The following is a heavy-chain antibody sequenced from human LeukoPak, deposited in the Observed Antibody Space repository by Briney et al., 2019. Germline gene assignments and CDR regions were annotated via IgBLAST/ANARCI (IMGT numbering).Heavy chain of an antibody. Sequence: PGGSLRLSCAASGFTFSNYWMTWVRQAPGKGLEWVASMKQDGSEKYSVDSVKGRFTISRDNAKNSLYLQMNSLRAEDTAVYYCARVSYCSSTICYSGGGDYGMDVWGQGTTVTVSS. CDR2: MKQDGSEK. V-gene: IGHV3-7*05. J-gene: IGHJ6*02. D-gene: IGHD2-2*02. CDR1: GFTFSNYW. CDR3: ARVSYCSSTICYSGGGDYGMDV.